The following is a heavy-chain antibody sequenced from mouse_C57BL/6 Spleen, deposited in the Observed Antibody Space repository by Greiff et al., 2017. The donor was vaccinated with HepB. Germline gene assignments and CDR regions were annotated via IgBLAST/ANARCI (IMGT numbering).Heavy chain of an antibody. CDR3: ARSFYYYGSSPGYFDY. V-gene: IGHV1-76*01. CDR2: IYPGSGNT. Sequence: VQLQQSGAELVRPGASVKLSCKASGYTFTDYYINWVKQRPGQGLEWIARIYPGSGNTYYNEKFKGKATLTAEKSSSTAYMQLSSLTSEDSAVYFCARSFYYYGSSPGYFDYWGQGTTLTVSS. J-gene: IGHJ2*01. D-gene: IGHD1-1*01. CDR1: GYTFTDYY.